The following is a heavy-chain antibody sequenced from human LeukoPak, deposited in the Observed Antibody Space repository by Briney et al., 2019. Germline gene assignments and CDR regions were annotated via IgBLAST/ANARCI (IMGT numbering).Heavy chain of an antibody. CDR3: ARDLRILESTPRY. V-gene: IGHV3-7*01. J-gene: IGHJ4*02. Sequence: GGSLRLSCAASRFIFSRYWMSWVRQAPGKGLEWVANIKQDGSEKHYVDSVKGRFTISRDNAKNSLYLQMNSLRAEDTAVYYCARDLRILESTPRYWGQGTLVTVSS. CDR2: IKQDGSEK. CDR1: RFIFSRYW. D-gene: IGHD3-3*01.